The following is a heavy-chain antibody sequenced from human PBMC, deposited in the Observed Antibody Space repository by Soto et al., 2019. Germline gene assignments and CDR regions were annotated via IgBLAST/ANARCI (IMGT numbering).Heavy chain of an antibody. CDR2: IAYDGANK. D-gene: IGHD3-10*01. CDR3: ARERVGFGDYSFYGMDI. CDR1: GFTFSSYA. Sequence: GGSLRLSCAASGFTFSSYAMHWVRQAPGKGLEWVAVIAYDGANKYYADSVKGRFTISRDNSNTLYLQLNSGPGEDFALYYCARERVGFGDYSFYGMDIWGQGTTVTVSS. J-gene: IGHJ6*02. V-gene: IGHV3-30-3*01.